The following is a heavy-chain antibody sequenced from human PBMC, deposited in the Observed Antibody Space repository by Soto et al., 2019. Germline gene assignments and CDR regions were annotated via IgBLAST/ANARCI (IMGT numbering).Heavy chain of an antibody. CDR2: ISFDGSNK. CDR3: ARDPIAARQSGEFDS. Sequence: TLTLTCAGSGFTFSSYTMHWVRQAPGKGLERVAVISFDGSNKYYADSVKGRFTISRDNSKNTVYLQMNSLRPEDTSVYYCARDPIAARQSGEFDSWGQGTLVTSPQ. D-gene: IGHD6-6*01. CDR1: GFTFSSYT. V-gene: IGHV3-30-3*01. J-gene: IGHJ4*02.